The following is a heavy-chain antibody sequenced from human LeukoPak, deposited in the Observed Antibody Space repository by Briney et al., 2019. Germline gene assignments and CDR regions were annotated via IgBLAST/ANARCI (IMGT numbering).Heavy chain of an antibody. Sequence: PGGSLRLSCTVSGFTVSSNSMSWVRQAPGKGLEWVSFIYSDNTHYSYSVKGRFTISRDNAKNSLYLQINSLRVEDTALYSCAKDSRIVVAGTFDYWGQGTLVTVSS. D-gene: IGHD6-19*01. CDR3: AKDSRIVVAGTFDY. V-gene: IGHV3-53*05. CDR2: IYSDNT. CDR1: GFTVSSNS. J-gene: IGHJ4*02.